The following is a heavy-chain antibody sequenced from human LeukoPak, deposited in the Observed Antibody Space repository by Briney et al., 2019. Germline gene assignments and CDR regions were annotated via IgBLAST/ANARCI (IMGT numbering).Heavy chain of an antibody. CDR3: AKRISGAYYSLLDF. CDR2: IRNDGTSK. J-gene: IGHJ4*02. CDR1: GFTFSTYG. D-gene: IGHD1-26*01. Sequence: GGSLRLSCAASGFTFSTYGMHWVRQAPGKGLEWVAFIRNDGTSKYYADSAKGRFTVSRDNSKNTVYLQMNSLRPDGTAVYYCAKRISGAYYSLLDFWGQGTLVTVSS. V-gene: IGHV3-30*02.